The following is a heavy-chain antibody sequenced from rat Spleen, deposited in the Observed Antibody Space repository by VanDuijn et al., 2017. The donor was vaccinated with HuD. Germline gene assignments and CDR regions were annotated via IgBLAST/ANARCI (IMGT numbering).Heavy chain of an antibody. D-gene: IGHD4-1*01. Sequence: EVELVESGGGLVQPGRSMKLSCAASGFTFSNFVMAWVRQAPTKGLEWVASIIISGGSTYYRDSVKGRFTISRDNAKSTLYLQMDSLRSEDTATYYCTTVQRASDWFAYWGQGTLVTVSS. CDR2: IIISGGST. J-gene: IGHJ3*01. CDR3: TTVQRASDWFAY. CDR1: GFTFSNFV. V-gene: IGHV5-25*01.